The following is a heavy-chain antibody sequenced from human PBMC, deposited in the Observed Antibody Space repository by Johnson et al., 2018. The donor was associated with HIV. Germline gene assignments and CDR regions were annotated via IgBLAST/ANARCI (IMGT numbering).Heavy chain of an antibody. J-gene: IGHJ3*02. CDR1: GFTFSNYD. D-gene: IGHD5-12*01. CDR2: IGTAGDT. CDR3: ARVALDAFDI. V-gene: IGHV3-13*01. Sequence: VQLVESGGGLVQPGGSLRLSCAASGFTFSNYDMHWVRQATGKGLEWVSAIGTAGDTYYPGSVKGRFTISRENVKNSLYLQMNSLRAGDTAVYYCARVALDAFDIWGQGTMVTVSA.